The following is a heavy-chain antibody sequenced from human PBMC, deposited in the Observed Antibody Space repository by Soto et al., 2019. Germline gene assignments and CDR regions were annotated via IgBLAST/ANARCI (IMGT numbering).Heavy chain of an antibody. CDR2: ISSDGGNK. Sequence: QVQLVESGGGVVQPGRSLRLSCAASGFSFSYYAFHWVRQAPGKGLEWVAVISSDGGNKYYADSVKVRFTISRDNSKNTRYLEMNSRRPEDAAVYYCARAPRGYYGTFDPWGQGTLVSVSS. J-gene: IGHJ5*02. CDR3: ARAPRGYYGTFDP. V-gene: IGHV3-30-3*01. D-gene: IGHD1-26*01. CDR1: GFSFSYYA.